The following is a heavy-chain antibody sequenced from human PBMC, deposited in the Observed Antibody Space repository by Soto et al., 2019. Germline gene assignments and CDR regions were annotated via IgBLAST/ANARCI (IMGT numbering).Heavy chain of an antibody. CDR3: ARDTGNFFDN. Sequence: ASVKVSCKASGYTFTSYTISWVRQAPGQGLEWVGWIGPSSGNTDFARNLRDRITMTTDTSTSTAYMELRSLRSDDTAAYYCARDTGNFFDNWGQGTLVTVPQ. V-gene: IGHV1-18*01. D-gene: IGHD4-4*01. J-gene: IGHJ4*02. CDR2: IGPSSGNT. CDR1: GYTFTSYT.